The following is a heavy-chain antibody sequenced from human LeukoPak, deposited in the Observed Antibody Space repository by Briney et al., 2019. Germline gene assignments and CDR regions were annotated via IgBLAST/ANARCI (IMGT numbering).Heavy chain of an antibody. CDR1: GGSISSSSYY. J-gene: IGHJ4*02. V-gene: IGHV4-39*01. CDR3: ARHPVNYYNSGSILACFDY. D-gene: IGHD3-10*01. Sequence: SETLSLTCIVSGGSISSSSYYWGWIRQPPGKGLEWIGSIYYSGSTYYNPSLKSRVTISVDTSKNQFSLKLSSVTAADTAVYYCARHPVNYYNSGSILACFDYWGQGTLVTVSS. CDR2: IYYSGST.